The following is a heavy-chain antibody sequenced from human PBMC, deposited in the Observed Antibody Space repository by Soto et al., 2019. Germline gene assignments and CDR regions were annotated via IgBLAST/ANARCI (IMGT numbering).Heavy chain of an antibody. CDR3: ARLVPAASYYYYGMDV. CDR2: IIPIFGTA. Sequence: QVQLVQSGAEVKKPGSSVKVSCKASGGTFSSYAISWVRQAPGQGLEWMGGIIPIFGTANYAQKFQGRVTITADESPSTDYMGRCSLRSEDTAVYYCARLVPAASYYYYGMDVWGQGTTVTVSS. J-gene: IGHJ6*02. CDR1: GGTFSSYA. D-gene: IGHD2-2*01. V-gene: IGHV1-69*01.